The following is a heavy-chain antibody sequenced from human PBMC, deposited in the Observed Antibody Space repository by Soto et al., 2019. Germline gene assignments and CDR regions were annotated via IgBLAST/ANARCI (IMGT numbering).Heavy chain of an antibody. CDR3: AGDSRLDGLDPWGMDV. V-gene: IGHV3-30-3*01. D-gene: IGHD3-22*01. J-gene: IGHJ6*02. Sequence: QVQLVESGGGVVQPGRSLRLSCAASGFTFSSYAMHWVRQAPGKGLEWVAVISYDGSNKYYADSVKGRFTISRDNSKNTLYLQMTSLRAEDTAVYYCAGDSRLDGLDPWGMDVWGQGTTVTFSS. CDR2: ISYDGSNK. CDR1: GFTFSSYA.